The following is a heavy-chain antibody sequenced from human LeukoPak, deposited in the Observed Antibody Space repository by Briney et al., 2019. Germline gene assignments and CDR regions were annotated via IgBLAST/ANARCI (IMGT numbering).Heavy chain of an antibody. CDR3: ARENDDSSGYYSYYYYGMDV. V-gene: IGHV1-18*01. J-gene: IGHJ6*02. CDR1: GYTFTSYP. CDR2: ISAYNGNT. Sequence: ASVKVSCKASGYTFTSYPITWVRQAPGQGLEWMGWISAYNGNTNYAQKLQGRVTMTTDTSTSTAYMELRSLRSDDTAVYYCARENDDSSGYYSYYYYGMDVWGQGTTVTVSS. D-gene: IGHD3-22*01.